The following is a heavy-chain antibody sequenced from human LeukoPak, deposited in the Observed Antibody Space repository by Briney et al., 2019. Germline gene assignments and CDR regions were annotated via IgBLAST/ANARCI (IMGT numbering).Heavy chain of an antibody. CDR3: ARVGGLGYCSGGSCYSLDY. CDR1: GYTFTSYA. D-gene: IGHD2-15*01. CDR2: ISAYNGNT. J-gene: IGHJ4*02. V-gene: IGHV1-18*01. Sequence: EASVKVSCKTSGYTFTSYAISWVRQAPGQGLEWMGWISAYNGNTNYAQKLQGRVTMTTDTSTSTAYMELRSLRSDDTAVYYCARVGGLGYCSGGSCYSLDYWGQGTLVTVSS.